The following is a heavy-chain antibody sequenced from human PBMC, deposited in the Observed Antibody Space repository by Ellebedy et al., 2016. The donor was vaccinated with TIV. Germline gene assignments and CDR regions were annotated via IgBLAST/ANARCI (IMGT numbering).Heavy chain of an antibody. V-gene: IGHV7-4-1*02. CDR2: INTHTGNP. CDR3: ARVVTTVTDY. CDR1: GYTFTGYS. J-gene: IGHJ4*02. Sequence: AASVKVSCKASGYTFTGYSINWVRQAPGQGLECMGWINTHTGNPTYAQGFTGRFAFSLDTSVNTAYLQISSLKAEDTAVYYCARVVTTVTDYWGQGTLVTVSS. D-gene: IGHD4-17*01.